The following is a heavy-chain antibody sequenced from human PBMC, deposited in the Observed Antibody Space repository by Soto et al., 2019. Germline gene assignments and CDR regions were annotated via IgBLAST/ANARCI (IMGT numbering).Heavy chain of an antibody. D-gene: IGHD4-17*01. CDR1: GGSFSGYY. J-gene: IGHJ4*02. CDR3: ARTMTTVTNSGGGSFDY. V-gene: IGHV4-34*01. Sequence: SETLSLTCAVYGGSFSGYYWSWIRQPPGKGLEWIGEINHSGSTNCNPSLKSRVTISVDTSKNQFSLKLSSVTAADTAVYYCARTMTTVTNSGGGSFDYWGQGTLVTVSS. CDR2: INHSGST.